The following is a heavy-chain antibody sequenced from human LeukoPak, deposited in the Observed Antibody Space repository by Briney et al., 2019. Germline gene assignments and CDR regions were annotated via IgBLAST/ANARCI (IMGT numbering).Heavy chain of an antibody. J-gene: IGHJ5*02. Sequence: SETLSLTCTVSGGSISSSSYYWGWIRQPPGKGLEWIGSIYYSGSTYYNPSLKSRVTISVDTSKNQFSLKLSSVTAADTAVYYCRGYPGSGYDFRDWFDPWGQGTLVTVSS. CDR3: RGYPGSGYDFRDWFDP. CDR2: IYYSGST. V-gene: IGHV4-39*01. CDR1: GGSISSSSYY. D-gene: IGHD5-12*01.